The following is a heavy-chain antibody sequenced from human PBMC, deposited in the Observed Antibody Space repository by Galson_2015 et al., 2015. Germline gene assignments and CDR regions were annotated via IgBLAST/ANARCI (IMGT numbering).Heavy chain of an antibody. J-gene: IGHJ4*02. CDR2: IRSKANSYAT. CDR1: GVTFSGSA. Sequence: SLRLSCAASGVTFSGSAMHWVRQASGKGLEWVGRIRSKANSYATAYAASVKGSFTISRDDSKNTAYLQINSLKTEDTAVYYCTSYLSMVRGLFAYWGQGTLVTVSS. V-gene: IGHV3-73*01. D-gene: IGHD3-10*01. CDR3: TSYLSMVRGLFAY.